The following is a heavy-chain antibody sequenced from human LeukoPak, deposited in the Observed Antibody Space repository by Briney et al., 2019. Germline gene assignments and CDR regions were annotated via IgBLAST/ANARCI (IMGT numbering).Heavy chain of an antibody. V-gene: IGHV1-58*02. CDR2: IVVGSGNT. J-gene: IGHJ4*02. Sequence: TSVKVSCKASGFTFTSSAMQWVRQARGQRLEWVGWIVVGSGNTNYAQKFQERVTITRDMSTSTAYMELSSLRSEDTAVYYCAAFDNYYDSSGYDGWGQGTLVTVSS. D-gene: IGHD3-22*01. CDR3: AAFDNYYDSSGYDG. CDR1: GFTFTSSA.